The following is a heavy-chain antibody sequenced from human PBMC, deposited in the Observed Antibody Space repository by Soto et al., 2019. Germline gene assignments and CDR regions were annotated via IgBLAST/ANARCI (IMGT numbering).Heavy chain of an antibody. CDR3: ARDHRSSFYDYYGMDV. V-gene: IGHV3-33*01. J-gene: IGHJ6*02. CDR2: TWYDGSKK. CDR1: GFTFSSYG. D-gene: IGHD6-6*01. Sequence: QVQLVESGGGVVQPERSLRLSCAASGFTFSSYGMHWVRQAPGKGLEWVAVTWYDGSKKYYADSVKGRFTISRDNSRNTLHLQMNRLRAEDTAVYYCARDHRSSFYDYYGMDVWGQGTTVTVSS.